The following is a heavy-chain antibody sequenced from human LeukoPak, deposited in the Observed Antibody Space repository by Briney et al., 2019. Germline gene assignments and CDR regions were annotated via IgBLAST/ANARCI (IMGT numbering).Heavy chain of an antibody. Sequence: PGGSLRLSCAASGFTFSTYWMTWARQAPGKGLEWVATIKPDGSEEYYVDSVKGRFTISRDNAKNSLYLQMNSLRAEDTAVYYCAEGTMIVVLGGYWGQGTLVTVSS. CDR2: IKPDGSEE. CDR3: AEGTMIVVLGGY. V-gene: IGHV3-7*05. J-gene: IGHJ4*02. D-gene: IGHD3-22*01. CDR1: GFTFSTYW.